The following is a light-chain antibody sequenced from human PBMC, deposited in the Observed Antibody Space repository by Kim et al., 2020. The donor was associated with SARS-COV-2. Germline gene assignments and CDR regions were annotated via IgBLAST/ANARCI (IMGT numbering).Light chain of an antibody. CDR2: AAS. J-gene: IGKJ2*01. V-gene: IGKV1-27*01. CDR1: QGISNQ. Sequence: DIRMTQSPSSLSASVGDRVTITCRASQGISNQLVWYQQKPGKVPKVLISAASTLQSGVPSRFSGSGSGTDFTLTISSLQPEDVATYYCQKYDIAPYTFGQGTKLEIK. CDR3: QKYDIAPYT.